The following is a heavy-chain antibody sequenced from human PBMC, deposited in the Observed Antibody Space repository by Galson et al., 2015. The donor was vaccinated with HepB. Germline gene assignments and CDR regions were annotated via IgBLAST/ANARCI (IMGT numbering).Heavy chain of an antibody. J-gene: IGHJ6*02. CDR2: IDPSDSYI. Sequence: QSGAEVKKPGESLRISCKGSGYSFTSYWISWVRQMPGKGLEWMGKIDPSDSYIKYSPSFQGHVTISADQSISTAYLQWSSLEASDTAIYYCARSGRNAPGINNYYYDMDVWGQGTTVTVSS. V-gene: IGHV5-10-1*01. D-gene: IGHD3-10*01. CDR1: GYSFTSYW. CDR3: ARSGRNAPGINNYYYDMDV.